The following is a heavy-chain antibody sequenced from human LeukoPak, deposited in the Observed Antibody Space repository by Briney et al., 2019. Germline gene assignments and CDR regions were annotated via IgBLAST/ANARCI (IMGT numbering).Heavy chain of an antibody. J-gene: IGHJ5*02. Sequence: GGSLRLSCAASGFTFTTYWMGWVRQAPGKGLEWVASIKQDGSEEYYVDSVKGRFSISRDNAENSLYLQMNSLRADDTAFYYCARPLLYYYGSETYFWFDPWGQGTLVTVSS. V-gene: IGHV3-7*01. CDR2: IKQDGSEE. CDR1: GFTFTTYW. CDR3: ARPLLYYYGSETYFWFDP. D-gene: IGHD3-10*01.